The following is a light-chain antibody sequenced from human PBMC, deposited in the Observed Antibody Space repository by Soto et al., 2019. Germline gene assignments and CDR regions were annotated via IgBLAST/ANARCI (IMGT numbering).Light chain of an antibody. J-gene: IGLJ2*01. CDR2: DVR. V-gene: IGLV2-14*03. Sequence: QTVVTQPASVSGSPGQSITISCTGTSSDVGGYNYVSWYQHHPGKAPKLMIYDVRIRPSGVSNRFAGSKSGNTASLTISGLQAEDEADYYCSSYATSSGVVFGGGTKLTVL. CDR1: SSDVGGYNY. CDR3: SSYATSSGVV.